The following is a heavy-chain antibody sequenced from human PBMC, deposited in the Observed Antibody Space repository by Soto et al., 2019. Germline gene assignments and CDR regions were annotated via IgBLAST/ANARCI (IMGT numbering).Heavy chain of an antibody. CDR3: ARDYRGSSWGNLYYYGMDV. V-gene: IGHV4-31*03. J-gene: IGHJ6*02. Sequence: SETLSLTCTVSGGSISSGGYYWSWIRQHPGKGLEWIGYIYYSGSTYYNPSLKSRVTISVDTSKNQFSLKLSSVTAADTAVYYCARDYRGSSWGNLYYYGMDVWGQGTTVTVSS. D-gene: IGHD6-13*01. CDR1: GGSISSGGYY. CDR2: IYYSGST.